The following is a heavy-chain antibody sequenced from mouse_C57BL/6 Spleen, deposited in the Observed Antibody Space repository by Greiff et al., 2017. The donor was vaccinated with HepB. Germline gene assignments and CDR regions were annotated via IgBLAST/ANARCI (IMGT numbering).Heavy chain of an antibody. J-gene: IGHJ2*01. CDR1: GFTFSSYA. CDR3: ARGKGLPYYFDY. Sequence: EVKLVESGGGLVKPGGSLKLSCAASGFTFSSYAMSWVRQTPEKRLEWVATISDGGSYTYYPDNVKGRFTISRDNAKNNLYLQMSHLKSEDTAMYYCARGKGLPYYFDYWGQGTTLTVSS. CDR2: ISDGGSYT. V-gene: IGHV5-4*03. D-gene: IGHD2-2*01.